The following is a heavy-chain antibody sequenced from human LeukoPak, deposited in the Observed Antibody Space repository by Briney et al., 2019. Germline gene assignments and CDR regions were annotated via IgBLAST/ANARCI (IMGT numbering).Heavy chain of an antibody. V-gene: IGHV4-34*01. CDR3: GVLLWFGENV. Sequence: KPSETLSLTCAVYGGSFSGYYWSWIRQPPGKGLEWIGEINHSGSTNYNPSLKSRVTISVDTSKNQFSLKLSSVTAADTAVYYCGVLLWFGENVWGQGTTVTVSS. J-gene: IGHJ6*02. D-gene: IGHD3-10*01. CDR1: GGSFSGYY. CDR2: INHSGST.